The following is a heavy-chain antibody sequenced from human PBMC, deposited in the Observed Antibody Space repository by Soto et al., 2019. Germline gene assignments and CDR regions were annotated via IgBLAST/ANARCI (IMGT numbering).Heavy chain of an antibody. V-gene: IGHV5-51*01. J-gene: IGHJ6*02. CDR3: ARPDTVATRQNYYYHGMDV. D-gene: IGHD5-12*01. Sequence: GESLKISCKGSGYSFTGYWIGWVRQMPGKGLEWMGIIYPGDSDTRYSPSFQGQVTIPADKSISTAYLQWSSLKASDTALYYCARPDTVATRQNYYYHGMDVWGQGTTVTVSS. CDR2: IYPGDSDT. CDR1: GYSFTGYW.